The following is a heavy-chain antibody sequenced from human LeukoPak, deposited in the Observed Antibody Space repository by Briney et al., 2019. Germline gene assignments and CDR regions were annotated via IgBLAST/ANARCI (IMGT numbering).Heavy chain of an antibody. CDR1: GVTVSSNC. Sequence: GGSLRLSCAASGVTVSSNCMSWVRQAPGKGLEWVSVIYSGGSTYYADSVMGRFTISRDNSKNTLYLQMNSLRAEDTAVYYCARLPCSSSWSTCDSWGQGTLVTVSS. V-gene: IGHV3-53*01. CDR3: ARLPCSSSWSTCDS. D-gene: IGHD6-13*01. CDR2: IYSGGST. J-gene: IGHJ4*02.